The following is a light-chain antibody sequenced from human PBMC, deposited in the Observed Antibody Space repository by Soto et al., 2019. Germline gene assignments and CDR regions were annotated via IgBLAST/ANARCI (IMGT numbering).Light chain of an antibody. CDR2: DVN. Sequence: QSALTQPASVSGSPGQSITISCTGTSSDVGGYNLVSWYQQYPDKAPKLMIFDVNTRPSGVSNRFSGSKSGNTASLTISGLQAEDEADYYCSSYKSSSTLPYVFGTGTKVTFL. V-gene: IGLV2-14*01. CDR3: SSYKSSSTLPYV. CDR1: SSDVGGYNL. J-gene: IGLJ1*01.